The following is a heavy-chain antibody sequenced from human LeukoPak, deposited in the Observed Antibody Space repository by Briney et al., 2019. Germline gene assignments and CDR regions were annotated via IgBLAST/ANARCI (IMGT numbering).Heavy chain of an antibody. CDR1: GGSISSGSYY. J-gene: IGHJ4*02. CDR3: ARDTTTEGKTTFDY. CDR2: IYTSGST. V-gene: IGHV4-61*02. D-gene: IGHD1-1*01. Sequence: PSETLSLTCTVSGGSISSGSYYWSWIRQPAGKGLEWIGRIYTSGSTNYNPSLKSRVTISVDTSKNQFSLKLSSVTAADTAVYYCARDTTTEGKTTFDYWGQGTLVTVSS.